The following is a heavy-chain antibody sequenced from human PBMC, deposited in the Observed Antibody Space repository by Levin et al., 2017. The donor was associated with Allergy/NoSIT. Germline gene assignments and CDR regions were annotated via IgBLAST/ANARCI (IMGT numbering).Heavy chain of an antibody. Sequence: PGGSLRLSCAASGFTFSSYEMNWVRQAPGKGLEWVSYISSSGSTIYYADSVKGRFTISRDNAKNSLYLQMNSLRAEDTAVYYCARQLGNFWSGYNYFDYWGQVTLVTVSS. D-gene: IGHD3-3*01. V-gene: IGHV3-48*03. CDR2: ISSSGSTI. J-gene: IGHJ4*02. CDR3: ARQLGNFWSGYNYFDY. CDR1: GFTFSSYE.